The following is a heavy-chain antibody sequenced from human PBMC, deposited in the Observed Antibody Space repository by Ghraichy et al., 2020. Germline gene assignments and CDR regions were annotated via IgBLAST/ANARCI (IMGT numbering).Heavy chain of an antibody. CDR1: GYTLTELS. CDR2: FDPEDGET. J-gene: IGHJ3*02. CDR3: ATLQYYDSSGYYLNAFDI. V-gene: IGHV1-24*01. Sequence: ASVKVSCKVSGYTLTELSMHWVRQAPGKGLEWMGGFDPEDGETIYAQKFQGRVTMTEDTSTDTAYMELSSLRSEDTAVYYCATLQYYDSSGYYLNAFDIWGQGTMVTVSS. D-gene: IGHD3-22*01.